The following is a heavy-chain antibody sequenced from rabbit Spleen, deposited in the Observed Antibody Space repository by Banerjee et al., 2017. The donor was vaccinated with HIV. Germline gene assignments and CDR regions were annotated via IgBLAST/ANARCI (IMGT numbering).Heavy chain of an antibody. CDR1: GFSFSDNAA. CDR3: AIDLDAVIGWNFVL. J-gene: IGHJ4*01. Sequence: EQLVESGGALVQPGGSLTATCKASGFSFSDNAAMCWVRQAPGKGQAWIACINAVTGKAVYATWAKGRFTFSKTSSTTVTLQMTSLTAADTATYFCAIDLDAVIGWNFVLWGPGTLVTVS. V-gene: IGHV1S45*01. CDR2: INAVTGKA. D-gene: IGHD1-1*01.